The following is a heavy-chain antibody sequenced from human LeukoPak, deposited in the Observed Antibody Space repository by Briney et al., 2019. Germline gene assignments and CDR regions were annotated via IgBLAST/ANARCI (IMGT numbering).Heavy chain of an antibody. CDR3: ARVGEFPDTTVVNASRYYYGMDV. CDR1: GFTFRDHY. CDR2: ISNGGTII. Sequence: GGSLRLSCAASGFTFRDHYMTWIRQAPGKGLEWISHISNGGTIIFYADSVKGRFTISRDNAKKSLYLQMNSPRAEDTAVYYCARVGEFPDTTVVNASRYYYGMDVWGQGTTVTVSS. V-gene: IGHV3-11*01. J-gene: IGHJ6*02. D-gene: IGHD3-16*01.